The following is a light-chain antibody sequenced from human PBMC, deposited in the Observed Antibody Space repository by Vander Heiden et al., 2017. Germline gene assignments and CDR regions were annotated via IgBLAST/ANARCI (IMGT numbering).Light chain of an antibody. CDR3: QVWDSTTDHHV. J-gene: IGLJ1*01. V-gene: IGLV3-21*02. CDR2: DDS. CDR1: NIGSKS. Sequence: SYVLTQPPSVSVAPGQTAKITCGEKNIGSKSVHWYQQWPGQAPVLVVYDDSDRPSGIPERFSGSNSGNAATLTISRVEAGDEADYYCQVWDSTTDHHVFATGSKVTVL.